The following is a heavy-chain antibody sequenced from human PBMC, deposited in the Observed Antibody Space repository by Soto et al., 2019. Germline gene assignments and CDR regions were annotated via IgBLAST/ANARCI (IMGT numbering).Heavy chain of an antibody. J-gene: IGHJ6*02. Sequence: QVQLQESGPGLVKPSQTLSLTCTVSGGSISSGGYYWTWIRQHPGKGLEWIGYNYYSGITYYNPSLKSRVTISLDTSMNQCSLKLSSVTAADTAVYYCARGSSIAGLYYGMDVWGQGTTVTVSS. CDR1: GGSISSGGYY. CDR3: ARGSSIAGLYYGMDV. CDR2: NYYSGIT. V-gene: IGHV4-31*03. D-gene: IGHD6-6*01.